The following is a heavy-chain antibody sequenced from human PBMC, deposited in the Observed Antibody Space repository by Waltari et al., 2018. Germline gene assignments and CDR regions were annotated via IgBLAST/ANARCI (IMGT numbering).Heavy chain of an antibody. J-gene: IGHJ4*02. CDR2: IYPGASET. CDR3: ARHVGGYCSGGNCYADF. Sequence: EVQLVQSGAEANKPGESLTISCKGAGYTCTNNWIGWVRQMPGKGLEWMGIIYPGASETRHSPSFQGQVTISADKSFNTAYLQWSSLKASDTAMYYCARHVGGYCSGGNCYADFWGQGTLVTVSS. D-gene: IGHD2-15*01. CDR1: GYTCTNNW. V-gene: IGHV5-51*01.